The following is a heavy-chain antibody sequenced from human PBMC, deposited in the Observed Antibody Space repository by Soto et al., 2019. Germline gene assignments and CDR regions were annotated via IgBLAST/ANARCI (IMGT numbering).Heavy chain of an antibody. Sequence: PSQTLSLTCAISGDSVSSNTAAWNWIRQSPSKGLEWLGRTYYRSKWFNDYAVSLKSRITINPDTSKNQFSLQLNSVTPEDTAVYYCARDLEGYTSSSLFRYHYLGMDVWGQGTTVTVSS. CDR1: GDSVSSNTAA. CDR3: ARDLEGYTSSSLFRYHYLGMDV. V-gene: IGHV6-1*01. J-gene: IGHJ6*02. D-gene: IGHD6-13*01. CDR2: TYYRSKWFN.